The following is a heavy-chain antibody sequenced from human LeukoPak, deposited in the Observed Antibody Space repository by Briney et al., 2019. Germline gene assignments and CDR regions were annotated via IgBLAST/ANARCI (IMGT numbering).Heavy chain of an antibody. CDR1: GFTFRNYW. Sequence: GGSLRLSCAASGFTFRNYWMSWVRQAPGKGPEWAANIKQDGSEEYYVDSVKGRFTISRDNAKNSLSLQMNSLRGEDTAVYYCARWAGVTDQWGQGTLVTVSS. CDR3: ARWAGVTDQ. J-gene: IGHJ4*02. V-gene: IGHV3-7*01. CDR2: IKQDGSEE. D-gene: IGHD5-18*01.